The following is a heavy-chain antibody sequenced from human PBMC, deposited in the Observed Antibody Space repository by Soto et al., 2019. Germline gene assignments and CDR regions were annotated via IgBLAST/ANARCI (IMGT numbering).Heavy chain of an antibody. D-gene: IGHD6-19*01. J-gene: IGHJ4*02. CDR2: INHRGST. CDR3: AKTRETSGLFADRTYSLDY. V-gene: IGHV4-34*01. CDR1: GDSFNTYY. Sequence: PSEPLSRTCAVYGDSFNTYYWRCTWIRRPRGKGLAWIREINHRGSTNYNRYRKSRVPISVDTSKNQLSLKLTSVTASDTAVHYCAKTRETSGLFADRTYSLDYWGQGTRVTVSS.